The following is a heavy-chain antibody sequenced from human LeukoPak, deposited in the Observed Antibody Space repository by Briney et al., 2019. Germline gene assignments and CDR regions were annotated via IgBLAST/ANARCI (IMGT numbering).Heavy chain of an antibody. J-gene: IGHJ3*02. Sequence: GGSLRLPCAASGFTFSSYSMNWVRQAPGKGLEWVSSISSSSSYIYYADSVKGRFTISRDNAKNSLYLQMNSLRAEDTAVYYCARDSTGGLDAFDIWGQGTMVTVSS. CDR3: ARDSTGGLDAFDI. CDR2: ISSSSSYI. CDR1: GFTFSSYS. V-gene: IGHV3-21*01. D-gene: IGHD3-16*01.